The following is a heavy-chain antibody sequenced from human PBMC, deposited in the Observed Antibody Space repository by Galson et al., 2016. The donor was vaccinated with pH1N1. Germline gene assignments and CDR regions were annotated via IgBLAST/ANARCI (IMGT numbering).Heavy chain of an antibody. CDR2: IYPSDSDT. V-gene: IGHV5-51*01. CDR1: GYSFTNYW. CDR3: ARGSGSPDSYYYYGMDV. D-gene: IGHD3-10*01. J-gene: IGHJ6*02. Sequence: QSGAEVKKPGKSLKISCKGSGYSFTNYWIGWVRQMPGKGLEWMGIIYPSDSDTRYSPSFHGQVTISADKSISTAYLQWSSLKASDTAIYYCARGSGSPDSYYYYGMDVWGQGTTVTVSS.